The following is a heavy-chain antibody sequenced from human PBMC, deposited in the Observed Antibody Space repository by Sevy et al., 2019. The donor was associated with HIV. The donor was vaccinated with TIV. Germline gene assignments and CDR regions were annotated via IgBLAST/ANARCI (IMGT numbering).Heavy chain of an antibody. V-gene: IGHV3-9*01. CDR1: GFTFDDSA. CDR3: AKEYSSSPTFWGGFSYFHYGLDV. D-gene: IGHD6-6*01. Sequence: GGSLRLSCTASGFTFDDSAMHWVRQAPWKGLEWVSSISWNSGTIGYADSVKGRFTISRDNAKNSLYLQMNSLRAEDTALYYCAKEYSSSPTFWGGFSYFHYGLDVWGQGTTVTVSS. CDR2: ISWNSGTI. J-gene: IGHJ6*02.